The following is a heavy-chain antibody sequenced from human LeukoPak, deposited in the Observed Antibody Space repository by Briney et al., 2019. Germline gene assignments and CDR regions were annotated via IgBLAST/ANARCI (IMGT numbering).Heavy chain of an antibody. V-gene: IGHV3-30*04. CDR2: ISYDGSNK. D-gene: IGHD3-10*01. CDR3: ARSGSGRVRGFDY. CDR1: GFTFSSYA. Sequence: PGGSLRLSCAASGFTFSSYAMHWVRQAPGKGLEWVAVISYDGSNKYYADSVKGRFTISRGNSKNTLYLQMNSLRAEDTAVYYCARSGSGRVRGFDYWGQGTLVTVSS. J-gene: IGHJ4*02.